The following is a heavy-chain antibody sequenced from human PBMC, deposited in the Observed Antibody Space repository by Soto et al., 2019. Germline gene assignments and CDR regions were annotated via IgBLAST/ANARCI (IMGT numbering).Heavy chain of an antibody. J-gene: IGHJ5*02. CDR2: FDPEDGET. D-gene: IGHD2-2*01. CDR1: GYTLTELS. CDR3: ATVLLRYCSSTSCWGQFDP. V-gene: IGHV1-24*01. Sequence: ASVKVSCKVSGYTLTELSMHWVRQAPGKGLEWMGGFDPEDGETIYAQKFQGRVTMTEDTSTDTAYMELSSLRSEDTAVYYCATVLLRYCSSTSCWGQFDPWGQGTLVTVSS.